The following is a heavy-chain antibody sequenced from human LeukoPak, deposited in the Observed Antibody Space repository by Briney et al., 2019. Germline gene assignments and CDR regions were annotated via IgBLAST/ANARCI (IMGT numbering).Heavy chain of an antibody. Sequence: SETLSLTCTVPGYSISSGYYWGWIRQPPGKGLEWIGSIYHSGSTYYNPSLKSRVTISVDTSKNQFSLKLSSVTAADTAVYYCARVPDGYEDYWGQGTLVTVSS. D-gene: IGHD5-24*01. J-gene: IGHJ4*02. CDR2: IYHSGST. V-gene: IGHV4-38-2*02. CDR3: ARVPDGYEDY. CDR1: GYSISSGYY.